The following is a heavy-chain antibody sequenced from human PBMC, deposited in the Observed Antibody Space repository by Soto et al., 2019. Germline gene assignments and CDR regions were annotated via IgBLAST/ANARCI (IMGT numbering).Heavy chain of an antibody. D-gene: IGHD5-12*01. J-gene: IGHJ5*02. V-gene: IGHV4-30-2*01. CDR2: IYHSGST. CDR3: ARGATEGAGRSWFDP. CDR1: GGSISSGGYS. Sequence: SETLSLTCAVSGGSISSGGYSWSWIRQPPGKGLEWIGYIYHSGSTYYNPSLKSRVTISVDRSKNQFSLKLSSVTAADTAVYYCARGATEGAGRSWFDPWGQGTLVTVSS.